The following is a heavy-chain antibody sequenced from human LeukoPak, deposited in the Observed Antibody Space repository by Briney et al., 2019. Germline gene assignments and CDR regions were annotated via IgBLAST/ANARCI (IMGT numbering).Heavy chain of an antibody. CDR2: IHSDGSTI. V-gene: IGHV3-74*01. D-gene: IGHD6-19*01. CDR3: ARRGAVAGTFDY. Sequence: GGSLRLSCAASGFTFSSYWMHWVRQVPGKGLVWVSLIHSDGSTIIYADSVKGRFTISRDNAKKTLYLQMDSLRVEDMAVYYCARRGAVAGTFDYWGQGTLVTVSS. J-gene: IGHJ4*02. CDR1: GFTFSSYW.